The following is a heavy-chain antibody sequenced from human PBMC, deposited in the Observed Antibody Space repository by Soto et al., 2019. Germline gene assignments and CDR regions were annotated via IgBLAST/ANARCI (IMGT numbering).Heavy chain of an antibody. J-gene: IGHJ4*02. CDR1: GFVFRSYW. Sequence: GGSLRLSCAASGFVFRSYWISWARQAPGKGLEWVANINQDGSEKYYVDSVTGRSIIYRDNAENSLYLQMNILRGEDTALYNCAKDGVAAGLYLDNWGQGTLVTVSS. CDR3: AKDGVAAGLYLDN. V-gene: IGHV3-7*01. CDR2: INQDGSEK. D-gene: IGHD6-19*01.